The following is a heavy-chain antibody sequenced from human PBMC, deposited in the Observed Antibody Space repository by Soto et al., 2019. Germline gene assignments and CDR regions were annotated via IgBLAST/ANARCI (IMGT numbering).Heavy chain of an antibody. CDR3: VRGNFYYGIDV. CDR2: MSGSGDAI. CDR1: GFTFSDYY. V-gene: IGHV3-11*01. Sequence: GSLRLSCTTSGFTFSDYYMTWVRQAPGKGLEWISYMSGSGDAIYYADSVKGRFTISRDNAKNSLHLEMNSLRVEDTAMYYCVRGNFYYGIDVRGKGTNATVSS. J-gene: IGHJ6*04.